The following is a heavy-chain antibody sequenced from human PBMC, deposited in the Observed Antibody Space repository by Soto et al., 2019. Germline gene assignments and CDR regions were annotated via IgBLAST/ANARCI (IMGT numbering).Heavy chain of an antibody. Sequence: QVQLVQSGAEVKKPGTSVKVSCKASAGTFRSYDMNWVRQAPGQGLEWMGGIIPMFGTATYAQKFKGRVTITADESTRTDYIELKNRRSEDTAVYYCARGRRDETWHYGLDAWCLGTTVTFSS. CDR1: AGTFRSYD. CDR2: IIPMFGTA. V-gene: IGHV1-69*12. J-gene: IGHJ6*02. CDR3: ARGRRDETWHYGLDA. D-gene: IGHD4-17*01.